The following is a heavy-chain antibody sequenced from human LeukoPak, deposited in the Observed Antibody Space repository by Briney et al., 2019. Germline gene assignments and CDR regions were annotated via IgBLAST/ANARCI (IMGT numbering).Heavy chain of an antibody. J-gene: IGHJ6*04. CDR1: GGTFSSYA. CDR3: ARIVVVPAAMEGHSSSYTDV. CDR2: IIPIFGTA. V-gene: IGHV1-69*06. Sequence: ASVKVSCKASGGTFSSYAISWVRQAPGQGLEWMGGIIPIFGTANYAQKFQGRVTITADKSTSTAYMELSSLRSEDTAVYYCARIVVVPAAMEGHSSSYTDVWGKGTTVTVSS. D-gene: IGHD2-2*01.